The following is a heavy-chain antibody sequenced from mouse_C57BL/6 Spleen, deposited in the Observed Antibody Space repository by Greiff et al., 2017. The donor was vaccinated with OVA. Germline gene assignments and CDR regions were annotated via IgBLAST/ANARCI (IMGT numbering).Heavy chain of an antibody. V-gene: IGHV4-1*01. CDR3: ARCYDYDEGYYAMDY. Sequence: EVQGVESGGGLVQPGGSLKLSCAASGLAFSRYWMSWVRRAPGKGLEWIGEINPDSSTINYAPSLKDKVIISRDNANNTTYLHMSKVRSEDTALYYCARCYDYDEGYYAMDYWGQGTSVTVSS. CDR1: GLAFSRYW. D-gene: IGHD2-4*01. CDR2: INPDSSTI. J-gene: IGHJ4*01.